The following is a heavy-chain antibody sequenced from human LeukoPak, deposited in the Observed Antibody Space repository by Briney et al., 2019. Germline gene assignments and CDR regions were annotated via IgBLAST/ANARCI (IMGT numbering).Heavy chain of an antibody. Sequence: GASVKVSCKASGYTFTSYGISWVRQAPGQGLEWMGWISAYNGNTNYAQKLQGRVTMTTDTSTSTAYMELRSLRSDDTAVYYCARGTLTMVRGVIGWFDPWGQGTLVTVSS. CDR2: ISAYNGNT. D-gene: IGHD3-10*01. V-gene: IGHV1-18*04. CDR1: GYTFTSYG. J-gene: IGHJ5*02. CDR3: ARGTLTMVRGVIGWFDP.